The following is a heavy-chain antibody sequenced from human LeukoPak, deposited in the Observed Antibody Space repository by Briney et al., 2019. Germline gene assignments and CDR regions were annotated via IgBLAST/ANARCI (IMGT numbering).Heavy chain of an antibody. Sequence: SETLSLTCTVSGGSISTYYWSWIRQPAGKGLERIGRIYISGRTNYNPSLQSRVTMSVDTSRNQFSLKLRSVTAADTAVYYCAREASDTAMATYYFDYWGQGTLVTVSS. D-gene: IGHD5-18*01. CDR3: AREASDTAMATYYFDY. CDR1: GGSISTYY. CDR2: IYISGRT. J-gene: IGHJ4*02. V-gene: IGHV4-4*07.